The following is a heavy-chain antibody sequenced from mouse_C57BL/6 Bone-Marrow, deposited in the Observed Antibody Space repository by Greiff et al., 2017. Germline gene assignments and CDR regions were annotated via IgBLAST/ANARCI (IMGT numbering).Heavy chain of an antibody. CDR1: GFNIKDDY. J-gene: IGHJ3*01. Sequence: EVQLVESGAELVRPGASVKLSCTASGFNIKDDYMHWVKQRPEQGLEWIGWIDPENGDTEYASKFQGKATITADTSSNTAYLQLSSLTSEDTAVYYCTTGGMVTSWGQGTLVTVSA. CDR2: IDPENGDT. D-gene: IGHD2-2*01. CDR3: TTGGMVTS. V-gene: IGHV14-4*01.